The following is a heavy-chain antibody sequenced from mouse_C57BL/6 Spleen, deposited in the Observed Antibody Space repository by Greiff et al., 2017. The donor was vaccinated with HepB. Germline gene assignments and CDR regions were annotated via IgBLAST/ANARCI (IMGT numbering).Heavy chain of an antibody. V-gene: IGHV14-4*01. D-gene: IGHD1-1*01. CDR3: TTSGSSSYAMDY. Sequence: VQLQQSGAELVRPGASVKLSCTASGFNIKDDYMHWVKQRPEQGLEWIGWIDPENGDTEYASKFQGKATITADTSSNTAYLQLSSLTSEDTAVYYCTTSGSSSYAMDYWGQGTSVTVSS. CDR1: GFNIKDDY. J-gene: IGHJ4*01. CDR2: IDPENGDT.